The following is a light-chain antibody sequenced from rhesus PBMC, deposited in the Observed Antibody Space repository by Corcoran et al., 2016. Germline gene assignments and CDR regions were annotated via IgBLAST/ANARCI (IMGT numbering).Light chain of an antibody. CDR2: AAS. CDR3: QQHNSYPLT. V-gene: IGKV1-25*01. Sequence: DIQMTQSPSSLSASVGDRVTITCRASQGISSYLAWYQQKPGKAPKLLIYAASTLQSGVPSRVSGSGSGTDFTLTISSLQPDDFATYYCQQHNSYPLTFGGGTKVELK. CDR1: QGISSY. J-gene: IGKJ4*01.